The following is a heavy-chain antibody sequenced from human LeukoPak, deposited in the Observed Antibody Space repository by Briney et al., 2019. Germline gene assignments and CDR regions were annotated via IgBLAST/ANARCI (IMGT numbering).Heavy chain of an antibody. CDR2: INHSGST. Sequence: SETLSLTCAVYGGSFSGYYWSWIRQPPGKGLEWIGEINHSGSTNYNPSLKSRVTISVDTSKNQFSLKLSSVTAADTAVYYCARGSIVATIVPFDSWGQGTLVTVSS. CDR3: ARGSIVATIVPFDS. V-gene: IGHV4-34*01. D-gene: IGHD5-12*01. CDR1: GGSFSGYY. J-gene: IGHJ4*02.